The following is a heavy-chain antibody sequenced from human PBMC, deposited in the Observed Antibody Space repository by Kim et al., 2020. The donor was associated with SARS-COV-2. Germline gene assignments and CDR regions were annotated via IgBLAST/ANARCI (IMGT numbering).Heavy chain of an antibody. CDR3: AKDFRRCSNYPYYFDY. D-gene: IGHD2-2*01. J-gene: IGHJ4*02. V-gene: IGHV3-23*01. Sequence: DSVKGRFTISRDTSKNTLYLQMNSLRAEDTAVYFCAKDFRRCSNYPYYFDYWGQGTLVTVSS.